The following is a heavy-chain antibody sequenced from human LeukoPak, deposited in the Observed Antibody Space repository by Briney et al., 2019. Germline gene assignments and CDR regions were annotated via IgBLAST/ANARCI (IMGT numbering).Heavy chain of an antibody. Sequence: SVKVSCKASGGTFSSYAISWVRQAPGQGLEWMGRIIPILGIANYAQKFQGRVTITADKSTSTAYMELSSLRSEDTAVYYCARDPYSSSSWVDYWGQGTLVTVSS. J-gene: IGHJ4*02. V-gene: IGHV1-69*04. CDR1: GGTFSSYA. CDR2: IIPILGIA. CDR3: ARDPYSSSSWVDY. D-gene: IGHD6-6*01.